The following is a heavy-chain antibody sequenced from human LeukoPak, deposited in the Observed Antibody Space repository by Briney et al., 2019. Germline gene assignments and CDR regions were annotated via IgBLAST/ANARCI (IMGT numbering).Heavy chain of an antibody. J-gene: IGHJ1*01. CDR3: ARGRQDYDSSGYRRQYFQH. Sequence: ASVKVSCKASGYTFTSYDINWVRQATGQGLEWMGWMNPNSGNTGYAQKFQGRVTMTRNTSISTAYMELSSLRSEDTAVYYCARGRQDYDSSGYRRQYFQHWGQGTLVTVSS. CDR1: GYTFTSYD. CDR2: MNPNSGNT. D-gene: IGHD3-22*01. V-gene: IGHV1-8*01.